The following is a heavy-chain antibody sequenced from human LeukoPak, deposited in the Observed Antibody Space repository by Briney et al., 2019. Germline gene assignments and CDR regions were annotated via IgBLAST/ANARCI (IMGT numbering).Heavy chain of an antibody. CDR2: IYTSGST. CDR1: GGSISSGSYY. J-gene: IGHJ3*02. Sequence: SETLSLTCTVSGGSISSGSYYWSWIRQPAGEGLEWIGRIYTSGSTNYNPSLKSRVTISVDTSKNQFSLKLSSVTAADTAVYYCARSGITIFGVVDARRGAFDIWGQGTMVTVSS. V-gene: IGHV4-61*02. D-gene: IGHD3-3*01. CDR3: ARSGITIFGVVDARRGAFDI.